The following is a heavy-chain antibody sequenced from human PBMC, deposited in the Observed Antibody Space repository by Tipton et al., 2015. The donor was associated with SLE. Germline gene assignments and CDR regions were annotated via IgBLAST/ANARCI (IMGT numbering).Heavy chain of an antibody. D-gene: IGHD3-16*01. Sequence: TLSLTCAVSGYSISSGYYWGWIRQPPGKGLEWIGSIYHSGSTYYNPALKSRVTTPVDTSKNQFSLKLSSVTAADTAVYYCTRGSRGEWAPVDYWGQGTLVTVSS. CDR3: TRGSRGEWAPVDY. CDR2: IYHSGST. J-gene: IGHJ4*02. V-gene: IGHV4-38-2*01. CDR1: GYSISSGYY.